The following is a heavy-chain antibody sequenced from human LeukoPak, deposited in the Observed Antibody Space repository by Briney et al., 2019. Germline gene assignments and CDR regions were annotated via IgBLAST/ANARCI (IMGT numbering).Heavy chain of an antibody. CDR1: GFTFTSYS. Sequence: GGSLRLSCAASGFTFTSYSMNWVRQASGKGLEWVSTISGGGGSTYYADSVKGRFTISRDNSKNTLYLQMNSLRAEDTAVYCCAKDRLELSYFDYWGQGTLVTVSS. D-gene: IGHD1-7*01. J-gene: IGHJ4*02. CDR3: AKDRLELSYFDY. V-gene: IGHV3-23*01. CDR2: ISGGGGST.